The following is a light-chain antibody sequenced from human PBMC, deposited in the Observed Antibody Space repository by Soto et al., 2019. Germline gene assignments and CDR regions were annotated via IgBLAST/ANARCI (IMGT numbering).Light chain of an antibody. J-gene: IGKJ2*01. CDR1: QTVSSTY. Sequence: EIVLTQSPGTLSLSPGERATLSCRASQTVSSTYLAWYQQKPGQAPRLLIYGASSRATGIPDRFSGSGSGTDFTLTISRLEPEDFAVYYCQKYNSAPYTFGQGTKLEIK. CDR2: GAS. V-gene: IGKV3-20*01. CDR3: QKYNSAPYT.